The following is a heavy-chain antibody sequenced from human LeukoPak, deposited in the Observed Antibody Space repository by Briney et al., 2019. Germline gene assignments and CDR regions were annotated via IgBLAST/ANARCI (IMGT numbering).Heavy chain of an antibody. CDR3: ARGASYDSSGPYYAYLDY. D-gene: IGHD3-22*01. J-gene: IGHJ4*02. Sequence: SQTLSLTCTVSGDSISSGDYYWRWVRQPAGRGLEWLGRISSSGSTNYNPSLKSRVTISVDTSKNQFSLNLSSVTAADTAVYYCARGASYDSSGPYYAYLDYWGQGTQVTVSS. V-gene: IGHV4-61*02. CDR1: GDSISSGDYY. CDR2: ISSSGST.